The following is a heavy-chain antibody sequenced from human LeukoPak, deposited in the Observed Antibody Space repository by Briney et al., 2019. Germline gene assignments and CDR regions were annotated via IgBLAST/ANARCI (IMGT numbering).Heavy chain of an antibody. CDR1: QFKFSSYG. CDR3: GKGNEIDY. J-gene: IGHJ4*02. V-gene: IGHV3-30*02. D-gene: IGHD1-1*01. CDR2: IRHNASAT. Sequence: GGSLRLSCAASQFKFSSYGMHWVRQAPGKGLEWVAFIRHNASATNYADSVRGRFTASRDNSKNTLYLQMNSLRPEDTAVYYCGKGNEIDYWGPGTLVTVSS.